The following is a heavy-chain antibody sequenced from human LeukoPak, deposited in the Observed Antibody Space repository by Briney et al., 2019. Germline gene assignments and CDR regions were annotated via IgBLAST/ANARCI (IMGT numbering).Heavy chain of an antibody. CDR2: ISWNSGSI. V-gene: IGHV3-9*01. CDR1: GFTFDDYA. CDR3: ARVSGRLERQSDLDY. J-gene: IGHJ4*02. D-gene: IGHD1-1*01. Sequence: GGSLRLSCAATGFTFDDYAMHWVRQAPGKGLEWVSGISWNSGSIGYANSVKGRFTISRDNAQASLYLQMNSLRADDTAVYYCARVSGRLERQSDLDYWGQGTLVIVSS.